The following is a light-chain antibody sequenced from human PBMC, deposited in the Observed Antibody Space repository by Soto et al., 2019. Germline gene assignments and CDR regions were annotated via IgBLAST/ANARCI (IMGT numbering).Light chain of an antibody. CDR3: QQYGSMWT. CDR2: DAS. Sequence: EIVLTQSPGTLSLSPGERATLSCRASHTISSSYLAWYQQKPGQAPRLLMYDASKRATGIPDRFSGSGSGTDFTLTINRLEPEDFAMYYCQQYGSMWTFGQGTKVDIK. J-gene: IGKJ1*01. CDR1: HTISSSY. V-gene: IGKV3-20*01.